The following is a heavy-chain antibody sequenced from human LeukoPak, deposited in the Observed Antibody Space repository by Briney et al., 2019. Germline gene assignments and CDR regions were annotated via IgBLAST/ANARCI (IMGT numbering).Heavy chain of an antibody. CDR3: AKDEVAAAGSAFCLFDY. CDR2: INSDGSST. Sequence: PGGSLRLSCAASGFTFSSYWMHWVRQAPGKGLVWVSRINSDGSSTTYADSVKGRFTISRDNAKNTLYLQMNSLRAEDTAVYYCAKDEVAAAGSAFCLFDYWGQGTLVTVSS. J-gene: IGHJ4*02. D-gene: IGHD6-13*01. CDR1: GFTFSSYW. V-gene: IGHV3-74*01.